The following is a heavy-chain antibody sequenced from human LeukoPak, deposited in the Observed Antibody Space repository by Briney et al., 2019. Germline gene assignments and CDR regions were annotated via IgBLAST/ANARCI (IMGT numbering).Heavy chain of an antibody. Sequence: ASVKVSCKASGYTFTGYYMHWVRQAPGQGLEWMGWINPNSGGTNYAQKFQGRVTMTRDTSISTAYMELSRLRSDDTAVYYCAAGGYDYYYYYGMDVWGQGTTATVSS. V-gene: IGHV1-2*02. CDR2: INPNSGGT. CDR1: GYTFTGYY. CDR3: AAGGYDYYYYYGMDV. D-gene: IGHD5-12*01. J-gene: IGHJ6*02.